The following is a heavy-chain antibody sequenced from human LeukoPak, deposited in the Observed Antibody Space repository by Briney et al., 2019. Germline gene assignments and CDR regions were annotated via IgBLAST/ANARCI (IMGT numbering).Heavy chain of an antibody. V-gene: IGHV1-69*01. CDR2: IIPIFGTA. CDR1: GGTCISYA. J-gene: IGHJ4*02. CDR3: ARTVATIFRGFDC. D-gene: IGHD5-24*01. Sequence: SVKVSCKASGGTCISYAISWVRQAPGQELEWMGGIIPIFGTANYAQKFQGRVTITADESTSTAYMELSSLRSEDTAVYYRARTVATIFRGFDCWGQGTLVTVSS.